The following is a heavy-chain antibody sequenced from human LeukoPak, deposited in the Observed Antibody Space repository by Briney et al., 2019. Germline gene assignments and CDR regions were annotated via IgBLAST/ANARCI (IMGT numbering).Heavy chain of an antibody. D-gene: IGHD1-7*01. CDR1: GGSISRYY. CDR3: ARPVTELTDWYFDL. J-gene: IGHJ2*01. CDR2: IYYSGSI. V-gene: IGHV4-59*13. Sequence: SETLSLTCTVSGGSISRYYWSWIRQPPGKGLEWCGYIYYSGSIKYNPSLKSRVTISVDTSKNQFSLKLSSVTAADTAVYYCARPVTELTDWYFDLWGRGTLVTVSS.